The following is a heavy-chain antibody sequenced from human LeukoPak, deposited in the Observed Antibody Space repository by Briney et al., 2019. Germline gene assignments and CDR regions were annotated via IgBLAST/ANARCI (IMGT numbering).Heavy chain of an antibody. CDR2: IHRDGSST. J-gene: IGHJ6*02. V-gene: IGHV3-74*03. Sequence: GGSLRLSCAASGFTFSSYWMHWVRQAPGKGLVWVSRIHRDGSSTTYADSVKGRFTTSRDNAKNTLYLQMNSLRAEDTAVYYCAGTMVPYGMDVWGQGTTVTVSS. CDR3: AGTMVPYGMDV. CDR1: GFTFSSYW. D-gene: IGHD4/OR15-4a*01.